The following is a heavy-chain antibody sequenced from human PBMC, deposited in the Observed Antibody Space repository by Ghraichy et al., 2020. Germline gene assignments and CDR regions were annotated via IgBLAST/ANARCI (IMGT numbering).Heavy chain of an antibody. Sequence: GVSLRLSCVASGFTFNRFEMNWVRQAPGKGLEWVSYINRDGSTIYYADSVKGRFTIARDNAKNSLYLQINSLRVEDTAVYYCARLEWELQYLDVWGQGTTVTVSS. D-gene: IGHD1-26*01. CDR1: GFTFNRFE. V-gene: IGHV3-48*03. CDR2: INRDGSTI. J-gene: IGHJ6*02. CDR3: ARLEWELQYLDV.